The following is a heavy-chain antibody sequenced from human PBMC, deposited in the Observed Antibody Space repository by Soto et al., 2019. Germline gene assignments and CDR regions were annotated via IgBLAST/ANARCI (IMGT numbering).Heavy chain of an antibody. J-gene: IGHJ4*02. Sequence: GGSLRLSCAASGFTFSSYAMSWVRQAPGKGLEWVSAISGSGGSTYYADSVKGRFTISRDNSKNTLYLQMNSLRAEDTAVYYCAKDSEWLRSFSKGGITLDYWGQGTLVTVSS. CDR2: ISGSGGST. V-gene: IGHV3-23*01. CDR1: GFTFSSYA. D-gene: IGHD5-12*01. CDR3: AKDSEWLRSFSKGGITLDY.